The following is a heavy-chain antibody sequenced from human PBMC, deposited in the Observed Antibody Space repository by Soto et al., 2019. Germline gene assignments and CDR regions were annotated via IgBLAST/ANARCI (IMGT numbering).Heavy chain of an antibody. CDR3: AANDFWSGYSSNYYYYYGMDV. CDR1: GCTFTSSA. J-gene: IGHJ6*02. V-gene: IGHV1-58*01. Sequence: SVKVSCQASGCTFTSSAEQWVGTARGQRLVLVVCIVVGSGNTNYAQKFQERVTITRDMPPSTAYMWLSSLRSEDTAVDYCAANDFWSGYSSNYYYYYGMDVWGQGTTVTVSS. D-gene: IGHD3-3*01. CDR2: IVVGSGNT.